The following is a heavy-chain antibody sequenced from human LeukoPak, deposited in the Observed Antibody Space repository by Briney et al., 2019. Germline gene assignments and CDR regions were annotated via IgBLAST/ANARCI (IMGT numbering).Heavy chain of an antibody. CDR1: GFTFSSYS. CDR2: ISSSGSTI. CDR3: ARMARGSHTDY. D-gene: IGHD5-12*01. J-gene: IGHJ4*02. Sequence: GSLRLSCAASGFTFSSYSMNWVRQAPGKGLEWVSYISSSGSTIYYADSVKGRFTISRDNAKNSLYLQMNSLRAEDTAVYYCARMARGSHTDYWGQGTLVTVSS. V-gene: IGHV3-48*01.